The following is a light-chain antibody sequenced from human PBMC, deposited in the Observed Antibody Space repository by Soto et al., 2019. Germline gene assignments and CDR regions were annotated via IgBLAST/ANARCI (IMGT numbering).Light chain of an antibody. CDR3: SSYTSSSTPYV. J-gene: IGLJ1*01. CDR2: EVS. CDR1: SSDVGGYNY. V-gene: IGLV2-14*01. Sequence: QSVLAQPASVSGSPGQSITISCIGTSSDVGGYNYVSWYQQHPGKAPKLMIYEVSNRPSGVSNRFSGSKSGNTASLTISGLQAEDEADYYCSSYTSSSTPYVFGTGTKVTVL.